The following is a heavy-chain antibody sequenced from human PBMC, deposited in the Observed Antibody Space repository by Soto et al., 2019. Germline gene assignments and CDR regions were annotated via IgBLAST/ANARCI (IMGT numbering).Heavy chain of an antibody. CDR1: GFTFSSYG. D-gene: IGHD3-10*01. Sequence: PGGSLRLSCAASGFTFSSYGMHWVRQAPGEGLEWVAVISYDGSNKYYVDSVKGRFTISRDNSKNTLHLQMNSLRAEDTAVYYCAKDEFYYGSGSYYNRLGVDYYYYHYMDVWGKGTTVTVSS. CDR2: ISYDGSNK. V-gene: IGHV3-30*18. CDR3: AKDEFYYGSGSYYNRLGVDYYYYHYMDV. J-gene: IGHJ6*03.